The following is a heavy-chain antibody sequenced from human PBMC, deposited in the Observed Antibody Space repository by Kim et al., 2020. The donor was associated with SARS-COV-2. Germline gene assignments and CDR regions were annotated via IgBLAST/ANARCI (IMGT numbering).Heavy chain of an antibody. J-gene: IGHJ4*02. CDR1: GFTFRSYV. CDR3: AKHANSGAHFYS. CDR2: VSAGSYNT. D-gene: IGHD2-21*01. Sequence: GGSLRLSCEASGFTFRSYVMNWVRQAPGKGLEWVASVSAGSYNTYYAESVMGRFTVSRDDSKNTLYLHMSSLRGDDTATYFCAKHANSGAHFYSWGQGTLVAVSS. V-gene: IGHV3-23*01.